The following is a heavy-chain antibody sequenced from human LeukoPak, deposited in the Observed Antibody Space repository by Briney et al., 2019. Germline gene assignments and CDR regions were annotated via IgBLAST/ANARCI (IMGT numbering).Heavy chain of an antibody. V-gene: IGHV3-30*18. D-gene: IGHD3-10*01. CDR1: GFTFSTYD. Sequence: PGGSLRLSCAASGFTFSTYDMHWVRQAPGKGLKWVAIISYDGSDKYYADSVKGRFTISRDNSKNTLYLQMNSLRAEDTAVYYCAKDFGEAAFDIWGQGTMVTVSS. J-gene: IGHJ3*02. CDR2: ISYDGSDK. CDR3: AKDFGEAAFDI.